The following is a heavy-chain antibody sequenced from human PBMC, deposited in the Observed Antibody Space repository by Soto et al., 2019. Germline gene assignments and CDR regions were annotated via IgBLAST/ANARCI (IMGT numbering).Heavy chain of an antibody. V-gene: IGHV4-39*01. J-gene: IGHJ5*02. CDR3: ARHYSSGSRNWFDP. Sequence: SETLSLTCSVSGGSINSSSYFWGWVRQPPGKGLEWIGSIYYSGSTYYNPSLRSRVTISVDASKNQSSLKLSSVTAADTAVFYCARHYSSGSRNWFDPWGQGTLVTVSS. CDR1: GGSINSSSYF. D-gene: IGHD6-19*01. CDR2: IYYSGST.